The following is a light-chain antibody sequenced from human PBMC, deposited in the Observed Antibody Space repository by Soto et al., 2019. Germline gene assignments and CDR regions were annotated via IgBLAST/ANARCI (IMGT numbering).Light chain of an antibody. CDR3: LQDYNYPYT. Sequence: AIQMTQSPSSLSASVGDRVAITCRASQGIRNNLGWYQQKPGKAPKLLIYAASSLQSGVPSRFNGSGSGTDFTLTISSLQPEDFATYFCLQDYNYPYTFGQGTKLEIK. V-gene: IGKV1-6*01. J-gene: IGKJ2*01. CDR2: AAS. CDR1: QGIRNN.